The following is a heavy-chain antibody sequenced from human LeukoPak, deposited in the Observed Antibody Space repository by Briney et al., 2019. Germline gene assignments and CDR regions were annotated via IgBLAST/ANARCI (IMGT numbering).Heavy chain of an antibody. CDR2: IYTNTGSP. D-gene: IGHD6-13*01. Sequence: ASVKVSCKASGYTFTTYAMNWLRQAPGQGLEWMGWIYTNTGSPTYTQGFTGRFVFSLDTSVSTTYLQISNLKAEDTAVYYCARGIPVYGSSWSYYFDYWGQGTLVTVSS. J-gene: IGHJ4*02. CDR3: ARGIPVYGSSWSYYFDY. V-gene: IGHV7-4-1*02. CDR1: GYTFTTYA.